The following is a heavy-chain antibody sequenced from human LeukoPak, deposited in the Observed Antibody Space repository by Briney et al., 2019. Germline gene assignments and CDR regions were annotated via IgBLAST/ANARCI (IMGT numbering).Heavy chain of an antibody. CDR3: AREGQQLPDAFDI. J-gene: IGHJ3*02. CDR1: GFTFSSYA. D-gene: IGHD6-13*01. V-gene: IGHV3-30-3*01. CDR2: ISYDGSNK. Sequence: GGSLRLSCAASGFTFSSYAMHWVRQAPGKGLEWEAVISYDGSNKYYADSVKGRFTISRDNSKNTLYLQMNSLRAEDTAVYYCAREGQQLPDAFDIWGQGTMVTISS.